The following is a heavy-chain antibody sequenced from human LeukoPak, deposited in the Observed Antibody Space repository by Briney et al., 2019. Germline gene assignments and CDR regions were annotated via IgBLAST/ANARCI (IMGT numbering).Heavy chain of an antibody. D-gene: IGHD3-10*01. CDR3: ARGGDPYYYGSGGISNFDY. Sequence: ASVKVSCKASGYTFTGYYMHWVRQAPGQGLEGRGWINPNSGGINYAQKFQGRVTMTRDTSISTAYMELSRLRSDDTAVYYCARGGDPYYYGSGGISNFDYWGQGTLVTVSS. V-gene: IGHV1-2*02. J-gene: IGHJ4*02. CDR1: GYTFTGYY. CDR2: INPNSGGI.